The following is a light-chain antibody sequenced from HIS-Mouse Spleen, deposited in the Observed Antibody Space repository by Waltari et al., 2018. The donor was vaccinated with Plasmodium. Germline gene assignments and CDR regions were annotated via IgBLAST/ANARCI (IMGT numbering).Light chain of an antibody. CDR2: EDS. CDR3: CTTDGSSNHWV. CDR1: AWPKKY. V-gene: IGLV3-10*01. J-gene: IGLJ3*02. Sequence: SYELTQPPSVSVSPGQTARITCSGDAWPKKYAYWYQQKSGQAPVLVIYEDSTRPSGMPGGLSGSSSGTMAALTISGAQVEDDADYYCCTTDGSSNHWVFGGGTKLTVL.